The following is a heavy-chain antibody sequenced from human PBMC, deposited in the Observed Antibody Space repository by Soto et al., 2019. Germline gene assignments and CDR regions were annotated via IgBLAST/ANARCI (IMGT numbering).Heavy chain of an antibody. Sequence: ASVRVSCKAAGYTFTGYYMHWVRQAPGQGLEWMGWINPNSGGTNYAQKFQGWVTMTRDTSISTAYMELSRLRSDDTAVYYCARNDFWSGYGIDYWGQGTLVTVSS. V-gene: IGHV1-2*04. CDR1: GYTFTGYY. CDR2: INPNSGGT. J-gene: IGHJ4*02. D-gene: IGHD3-3*01. CDR3: ARNDFWSGYGIDY.